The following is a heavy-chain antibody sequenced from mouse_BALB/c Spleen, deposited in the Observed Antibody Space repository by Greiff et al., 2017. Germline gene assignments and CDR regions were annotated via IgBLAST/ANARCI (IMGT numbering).Heavy chain of an antibody. CDR1: GYAFSSSW. CDR3: ARRGVYGTDY. J-gene: IGHJ2*01. V-gene: IGHV1-82*01. D-gene: IGHD2-1*01. CDR2: IYPGDGDT. Sequence: QVQLQQSGPELVKPGASVKISCKASGYAFSSSWMNWVKQRPGQGLEWIGRIYPGDGDTNYNGKFKGKATLTADKSSSTAYMQLSSLTSVDSAVYFCARRGVYGTDYWGQGTTLTVSS.